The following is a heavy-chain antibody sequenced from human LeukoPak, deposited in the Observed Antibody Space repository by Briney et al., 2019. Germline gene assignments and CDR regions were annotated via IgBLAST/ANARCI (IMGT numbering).Heavy chain of an antibody. D-gene: IGHD3-3*01. V-gene: IGHV4-59*01. J-gene: IGHJ6*03. CDR2: IYYSGST. Sequence: KSSETLSLTCTVSGGSISSYYWSWIRQPPGKGLEWIGYIYYSGSTNYNPSLKSRVTISVDTSKNQFSLKLSSVTAADTAVYYCARGMHSIFGVATGYYYMDVWGKGTTVTVSS. CDR3: ARGMHSIFGVATGYYYMDV. CDR1: GGSISSYY.